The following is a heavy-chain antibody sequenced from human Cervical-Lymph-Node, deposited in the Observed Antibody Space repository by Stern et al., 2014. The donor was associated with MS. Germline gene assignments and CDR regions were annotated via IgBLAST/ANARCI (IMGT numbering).Heavy chain of an antibody. Sequence: EVQLVQSGAEVKKPGESLRISCKGSGYSFTSYWISWVRQMPGKRLEWMGRIDPSESYTNYSPHFQGHVTISADKSISTAYLQWSSLKASDTAMYYCARHEWLQYQPQLLPFDYCGQGTLVTVSS. CDR1: GYSFTSYW. CDR2: IDPSESYT. J-gene: IGHJ4*02. D-gene: IGHD5-24*01. V-gene: IGHV5-10-1*03. CDR3: ARHEWLQYQPQLLPFDY.